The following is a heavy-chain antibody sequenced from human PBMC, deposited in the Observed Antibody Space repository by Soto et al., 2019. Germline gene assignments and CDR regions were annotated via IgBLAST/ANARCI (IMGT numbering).Heavy chain of an antibody. J-gene: IGHJ4*02. CDR2: IGWDGILR. D-gene: IGHD3-22*01. Sequence: EVQLVESGGLVVQPGGSLRLSCVASGFTFGDYTMHWVRQVPGQGLEWVSLIGWDGILRFYADSVKGRFTISRDNFRNTLYLQMSSLRSEDTTIYSCAKDKNGRRSSGYYSDSWGQGTLVTVSS. CDR3: AKDKNGRRSSGYYSDS. V-gene: IGHV3-43*01. CDR1: GFTFGDYT.